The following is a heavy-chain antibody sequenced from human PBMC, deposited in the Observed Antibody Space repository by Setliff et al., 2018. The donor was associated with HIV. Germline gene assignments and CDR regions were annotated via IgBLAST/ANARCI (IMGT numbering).Heavy chain of an antibody. CDR3: ARGPSASTFDP. V-gene: IGHV3-23*01. CDR2: VGAVGAPT. CDR1: GFTFSTYA. Sequence: GGSLRLSCAASGFTFSTYAMGWVRQAPGKGLEWVSTVGAVGAPTHYAESVKGRFTISKDNSRDTLYLQMSSLREEDTAVYYCARGPSASTFDPWGQGTLVTVSS. D-gene: IGHD2-15*01. J-gene: IGHJ5*02.